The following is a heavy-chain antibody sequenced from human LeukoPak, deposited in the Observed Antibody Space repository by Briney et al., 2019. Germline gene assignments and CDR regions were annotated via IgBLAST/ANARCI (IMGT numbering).Heavy chain of an antibody. V-gene: IGHV3-21*01. CDR3: ARDSSYSSSSNY. CDR2: IGFTTSYI. J-gene: IGHJ4*02. D-gene: IGHD6-6*01. Sequence: GGSLRLSCVASGFTFNSHSMNWVRQTPGKGGLEWVASIGFTTSYIYYADSVKGRFTISRDNAKNSLYLQMNSLRAEDTAVYYCARDSSYSSSSNYWGQGTLVTVSS. CDR1: GFTFNSHS.